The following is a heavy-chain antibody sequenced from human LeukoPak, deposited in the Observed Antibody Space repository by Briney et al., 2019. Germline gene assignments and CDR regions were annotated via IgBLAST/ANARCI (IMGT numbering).Heavy chain of an antibody. D-gene: IGHD3-10*01. Sequence: PGGSLRLSCAASGFTFSSYSMNWVRQAPGKGLEWVSSMSSSSSYIYYADSVKGRFTVSRDNAKNSLYLQMNSLRAEDTAVYYCARVLYGSGSYDLDYWGQGTLVTVSS. CDR1: GFTFSSYS. CDR2: MSSSSSYI. V-gene: IGHV3-21*01. CDR3: ARVLYGSGSYDLDY. J-gene: IGHJ4*02.